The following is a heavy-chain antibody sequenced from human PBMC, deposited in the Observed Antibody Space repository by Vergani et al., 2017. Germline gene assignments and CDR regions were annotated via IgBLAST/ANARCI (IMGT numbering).Heavy chain of an antibody. CDR1: GGSITSSRYY. CDR2: IYHSGGA. Sequence: QLHLQESGPGLVQPSETLSLICTVSGGSITSSRYYWGWIRQPPGKGLEWIGNIYHSGGAYYNPSLKGRVTISVDTSKNQFSLEVTSVTAADTAIYFCARTESFILRYFHWALWGQGTLVTVSS. V-gene: IGHV4-39*01. D-gene: IGHD3-9*01. CDR3: ARTESFILRYFHWAL. J-gene: IGHJ4*02.